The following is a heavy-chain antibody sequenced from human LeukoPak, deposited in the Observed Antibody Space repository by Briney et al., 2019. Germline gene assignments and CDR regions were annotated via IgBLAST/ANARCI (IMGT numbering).Heavy chain of an antibody. V-gene: IGHV5-51*01. J-gene: IGHJ4*02. CDR3: ARQDRGGDFDY. D-gene: IGHD3-16*01. Sequence: GEALQISCHGSGYDFSTYWIGWVRQMPGKGVGWMGLIFPHDSTTIYSPSFQGQVTLSVDKSIKTAYLRWSSLRASDTAMYYCARQDRGGDFDYWGQGTLVTVSS. CDR1: GYDFSTYW. CDR2: IFPHDSTT.